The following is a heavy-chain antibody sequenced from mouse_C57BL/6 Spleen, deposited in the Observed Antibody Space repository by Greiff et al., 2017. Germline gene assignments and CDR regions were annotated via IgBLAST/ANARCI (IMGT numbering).Heavy chain of an antibody. V-gene: IGHV1-19*01. D-gene: IGHD1-1*01. CDR2: INPYNGGT. CDR3: ARGLRGFDY. J-gene: IGHJ2*01. Sequence: EVKLQESGPVLVKPGASVKMSCKASGYTFTDYYMNWVKQSHGKSLEWIGVINPYNGGTSYNQKFKGKATLTVDKSSSTAYMELNSLTSEDSAVYYCARGLRGFDYWGQGTTLTVSS. CDR1: GYTFTDYY.